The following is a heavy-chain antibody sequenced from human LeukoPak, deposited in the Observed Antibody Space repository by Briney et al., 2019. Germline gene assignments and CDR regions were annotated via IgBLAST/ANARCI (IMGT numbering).Heavy chain of an antibody. D-gene: IGHD1-26*01. V-gene: IGHV4-4*02. CDR2: IAHDGTT. Sequence: SGTLSLTCGVSGGSIDITSYWSWPRQAPGKGLEWIGEIAHDGTTNYNSSLRSRVAMSFDRANNQFSLSLPSVAAADTAVYYCTREDRPYCPFAYWAQGVLVTVSS. CDR1: GGSIDITSY. J-gene: IGHJ4*02. CDR3: TREDRPYCPFAY.